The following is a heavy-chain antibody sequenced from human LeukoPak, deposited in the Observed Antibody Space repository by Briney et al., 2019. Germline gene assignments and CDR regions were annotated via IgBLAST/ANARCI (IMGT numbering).Heavy chain of an antibody. V-gene: IGHV3-23*01. CDR1: GFTFSIYA. Sequence: GGSLRLSCAPSGFTFSIYAMSWARQPPGKGLGWVSSIIGSGGTTYYADSVKGRFTISRDNSKNTLYLQMNSLRAEDTAVYYCAKQQHIVVVTAIRDNPRYYYYGMDVWGQGTTVTVSS. CDR3: AKQQHIVVVTAIRDNPRYYYYGMDV. J-gene: IGHJ6*02. D-gene: IGHD2-21*02. CDR2: IIGSGGTT.